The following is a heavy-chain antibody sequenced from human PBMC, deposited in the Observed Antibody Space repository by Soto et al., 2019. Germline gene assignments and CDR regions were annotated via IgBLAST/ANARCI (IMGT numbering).Heavy chain of an antibody. CDR1: GYTFTSYY. V-gene: IGHV1-46*03. CDR2: INPSGGST. Sequence: ASVKVSCKASGYTFTSYYMHWVRQAPGQGLEWMGIINPSGGSTSYAQKFQGRVTMTRDTSTNTVYMELSSLRSEDTAVYYCARAVRGVNDAFDIWGQGTMVTVSS. CDR3: ARAVRGVNDAFDI. D-gene: IGHD3-10*01. J-gene: IGHJ3*02.